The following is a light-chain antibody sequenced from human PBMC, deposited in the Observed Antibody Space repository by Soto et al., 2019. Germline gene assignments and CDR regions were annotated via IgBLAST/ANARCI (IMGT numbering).Light chain of an antibody. J-gene: IGKJ5*01. Sequence: EIVLTQSPATLSMSPGERATLFCTASQGISTLLDWYQQKPGHAPRRHIYAAATRAAGIAARFSGSGSGTDSALTSSSLQSEDLAIYYCQQYYDWPITFGQGTRLDIK. CDR3: QQYYDWPIT. CDR1: QGISTL. CDR2: AAA. V-gene: IGKV3-15*01.